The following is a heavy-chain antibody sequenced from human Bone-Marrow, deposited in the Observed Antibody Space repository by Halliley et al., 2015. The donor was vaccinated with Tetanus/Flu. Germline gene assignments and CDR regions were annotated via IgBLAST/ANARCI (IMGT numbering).Heavy chain of an antibody. J-gene: IGHJ4*02. Sequence: HSTGNTNYNPSLKSRITISLDPSKNQFSLKLTSVTSADTAVYYCARGGRYYYDSSAYYNFDSWGQGTQVTVSS. V-gene: IGHV4-59*09. CDR2: HSTGNT. D-gene: IGHD3-22*01. CDR3: ARGGRYYYDSSAYYNFDS.